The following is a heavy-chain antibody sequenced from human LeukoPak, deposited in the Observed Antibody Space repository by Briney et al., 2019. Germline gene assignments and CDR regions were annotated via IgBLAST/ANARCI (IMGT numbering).Heavy chain of an antibody. CDR2: MNPNSGNT. CDR1: GYTFTSYD. J-gene: IGHJ4*02. CDR3: ARGRAWLRFSIAVAAPPDY. D-gene: IGHD6-19*01. V-gene: IGHV1-8*01. Sequence: ASVKVSCKASGYTFTSYDINWVRQATGQGLEWMGWMNPNSGNTGYAQKFRGRVTMTRNTSISTAYMELSSLRSEDTAVYYCARGRAWLRFSIAVAAPPDYWGQGTLVTVSS.